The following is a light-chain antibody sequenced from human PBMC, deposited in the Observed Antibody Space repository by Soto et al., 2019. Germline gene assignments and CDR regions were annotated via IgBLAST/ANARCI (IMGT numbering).Light chain of an antibody. CDR3: QQYGSSPRT. V-gene: IGKV3-20*01. CDR1: QSVNSNF. J-gene: IGKJ1*01. Sequence: EIVLTQSPGTLSVSPGERATLSCRASQSVNSNFLAWYQQTPGQAPRLLIYGPSSRATGIPDRFSGSGSGTDFTLTISRLEPEDFAVYYCQQYGSSPRTFGQGTKVEIK. CDR2: GPS.